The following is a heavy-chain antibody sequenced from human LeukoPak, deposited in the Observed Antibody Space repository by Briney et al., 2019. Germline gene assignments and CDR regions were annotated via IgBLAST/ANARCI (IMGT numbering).Heavy chain of an antibody. D-gene: IGHD4-17*01. V-gene: IGHV3-15*01. CDR1: GFSFSNAW. J-gene: IGHJ2*01. CDR2: IKSKIDGETT. CDR3: TTYKVTTAFDL. Sequence: GGSLRLSCAASGFSFSNAWMTWVRQAPGKGLEWVARIKSKIDGETTDYTEPVKGRFTISRDVSKNTLYLQMNSLKSEDTAVYYCTTYKVTTAFDLWGRGTLVTVSS.